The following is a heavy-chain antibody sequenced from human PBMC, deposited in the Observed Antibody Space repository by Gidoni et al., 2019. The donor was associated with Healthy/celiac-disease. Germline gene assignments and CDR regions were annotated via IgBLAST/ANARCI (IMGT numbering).Heavy chain of an antibody. CDR1: GGSFSGYY. CDR2: INHSGST. J-gene: IGHJ5*02. CDR3: ARTYCSGGSCELRGWFDP. D-gene: IGHD2-15*01. Sequence: QVQLQQWGAGLLKPSETLSLTCAVYGGSFSGYYWSWIRQPPGKGLEWIGEINHSGSTNYNPSLKSRVTISVDTSKNQFSLKLSSVTAADTAVYYCARTYCSGGSCELRGWFDPWGQGTLVTVSS. V-gene: IGHV4-34*01.